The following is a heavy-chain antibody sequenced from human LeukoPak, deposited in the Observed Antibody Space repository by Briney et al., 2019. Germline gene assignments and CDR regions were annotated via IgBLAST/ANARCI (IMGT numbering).Heavy chain of an antibody. Sequence: PGGSLRLSCAASGFTFSSYWMHWVRQAPGKGLVWVSRINSDGSSTSYADSVKGRFTISRDNAKSTLYLQMNSLRAEDTAVYYCARVGGYCSSTSCYRYSDYWGQGTLVTVSS. CDR3: ARVGGYCSSTSCYRYSDY. V-gene: IGHV3-74*01. J-gene: IGHJ4*02. CDR2: INSDGSST. D-gene: IGHD2-2*02. CDR1: GFTFSSYW.